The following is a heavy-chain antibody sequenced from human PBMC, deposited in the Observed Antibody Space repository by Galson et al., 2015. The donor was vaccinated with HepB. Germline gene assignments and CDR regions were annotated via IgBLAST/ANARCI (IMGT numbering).Heavy chain of an antibody. CDR3: AEHGLQLRYFDY. V-gene: IGHV3-23*01. Sequence: SLRLSCAASGFIFSSYAMSWVRQAPGKGLEWVSVISDSGTTTFYAGSVKGRFTISRDNSKNTLYLQMNSLRAEDTAVYYCAEHGLQLRYFDYWGQGTLVTVSS. J-gene: IGHJ4*02. D-gene: IGHD2-2*01. CDR2: ISDSGTTT. CDR1: GFIFSSYA.